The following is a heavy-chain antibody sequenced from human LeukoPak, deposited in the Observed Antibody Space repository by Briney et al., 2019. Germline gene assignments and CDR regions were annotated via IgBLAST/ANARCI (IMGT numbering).Heavy chain of an antibody. CDR3: ARHTSGYYSSFDY. V-gene: IGHV4-59*01. D-gene: IGHD3-22*01. CDR2: IYNTGST. Sequence: SETLSLTCGVSGGSIRSYYWSWIRQPPGKGLEWIGYIYNTGSTNYNPSLKSRVTISVDPSKNQFSLKLSSVTAADTAVYYCARHTSGYYSSFDYWGQGTLVTVSS. J-gene: IGHJ4*02. CDR1: GGSIRSYY.